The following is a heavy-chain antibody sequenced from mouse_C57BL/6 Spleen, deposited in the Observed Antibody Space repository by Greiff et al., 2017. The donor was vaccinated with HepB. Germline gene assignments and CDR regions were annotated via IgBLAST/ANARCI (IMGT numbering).Heavy chain of an antibody. J-gene: IGHJ4*01. V-gene: IGHV1-75*01. CDR1: GYTFTDYY. CDR2: IFPGSGST. D-gene: IGHD1-1*01. CDR3: ARSGGSSSFYAMDY. Sequence: QVQLKQSGPELVKPGASVKISCKASGYTFTDYYINWVKQRPGQGLEWIGWIFPGSGSTYYNEKFKGKATLTVDKSSSTAYMLLSSLTSEDSAVYFCARSGGSSSFYAMDYWGQGTSVTVSS.